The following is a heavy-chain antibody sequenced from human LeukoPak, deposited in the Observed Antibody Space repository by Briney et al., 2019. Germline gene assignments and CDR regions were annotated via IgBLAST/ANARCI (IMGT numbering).Heavy chain of an antibody. D-gene: IGHD6-19*01. V-gene: IGHV4-59*08. CDR2: IYYSGST. CDR1: GGSISGYF. CDR3: ARIDRAVAGTIDY. Sequence: SETLSLTCTVSGGSISGYFWSWIRQPPGKGLEWIGYIYYSGSTNYNPSLKSRVTMSVDTSKNQFSLKLSSVTAADTAVYYYARIDRAVAGTIDYWGQGTLVTVSS. J-gene: IGHJ4*02.